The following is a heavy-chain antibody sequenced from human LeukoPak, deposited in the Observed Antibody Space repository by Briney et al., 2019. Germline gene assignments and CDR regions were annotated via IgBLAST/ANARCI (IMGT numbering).Heavy chain of an antibody. CDR3: ARRAGAYSHPYDY. J-gene: IGHJ4*02. CDR2: IYSDNT. V-gene: IGHV3-53*01. Sequence: GGSLRLSCTVSGFTVSSNCMSWVRQAPGKGLEWVSFIYSDNTHYSDSVKGRFTISRDNSKNTLYLQMNSLRAEDTAVYYCARRAGAYSHPYDYWGQGTLVTVSS. D-gene: IGHD4/OR15-4a*01. CDR1: GFTVSSNC.